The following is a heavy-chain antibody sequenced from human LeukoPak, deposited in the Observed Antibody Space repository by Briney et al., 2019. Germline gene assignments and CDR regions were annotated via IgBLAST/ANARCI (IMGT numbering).Heavy chain of an antibody. J-gene: IGHJ4*02. D-gene: IGHD6-13*01. Sequence: PSQTLSLTCTVSGGSISSGGYYWSWIRQHPGKGLEWIGYIYYSGSTYYNPSLKSRVTISVDTSKNQFSLKLSSVTAADTAVYYCARDPTAAAGKGYWGQGTLVTVSS. CDR1: GGSISSGGYY. V-gene: IGHV4-31*03. CDR2: IYYSGST. CDR3: ARDPTAAAGKGY.